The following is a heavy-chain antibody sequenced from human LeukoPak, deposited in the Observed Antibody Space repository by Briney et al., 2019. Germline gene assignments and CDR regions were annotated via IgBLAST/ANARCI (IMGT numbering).Heavy chain of an antibody. Sequence: GGSLRLSCAASGFTFSSYAMSWVRQAPGKGLEWVSAISGSGGSTYYADSVKGRFTISRDNSKNTLYLQMNSLRAEDTAVYYCAKDLGGGGYGLSMDVWGQGTTVTVSS. CDR3: AKDLGGGGYGLSMDV. D-gene: IGHD6-25*01. CDR1: GFTFSSYA. J-gene: IGHJ6*02. CDR2: ISGSGGST. V-gene: IGHV3-23*01.